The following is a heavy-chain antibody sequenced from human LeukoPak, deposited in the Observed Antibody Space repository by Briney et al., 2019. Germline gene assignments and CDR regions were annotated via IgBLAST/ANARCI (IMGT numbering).Heavy chain of an antibody. CDR3: ARQNWASGDY. CDR2: IYPDDSDS. J-gene: IGHJ4*02. Sequence: GESLKISCQGSGYRFTNYWIAWVRQGPGKGLEGMGIIYPDDSDSRYSPSFQGQVTMSVDKSISTADLQWSSLKTSDTAIYYCARQNWASGDYWGQGTLVTVSS. V-gene: IGHV5-51*01. D-gene: IGHD7-27*01. CDR1: GYRFTNYW.